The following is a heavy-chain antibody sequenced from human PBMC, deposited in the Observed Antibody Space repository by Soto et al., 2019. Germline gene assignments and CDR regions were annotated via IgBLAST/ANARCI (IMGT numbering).Heavy chain of an antibody. J-gene: IGHJ3*02. D-gene: IGHD3-10*01. Sequence: SETLSLTCTVSGGSISSGGYYWSWIRQHPGKGLEWIGYIYYSGSTNYNPSLKSRVTISVDTSKNQFSLKLSSVTAADTAVYYCARVRGVLWFGERANLRDAFDIWGQGTMVTVSS. CDR1: GGSISSGGYY. V-gene: IGHV4-61*08. CDR2: IYYSGST. CDR3: ARVRGVLWFGERANLRDAFDI.